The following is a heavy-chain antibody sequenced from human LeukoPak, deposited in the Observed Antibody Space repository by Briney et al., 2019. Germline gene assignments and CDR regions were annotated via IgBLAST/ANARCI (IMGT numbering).Heavy chain of an antibody. Sequence: GGSLRLSCAASGFTFSSYGMHWVRQAPGKGLEWMAVIWYDGSNKYYADSVKGRFTISRDNSKNTLYLQMNSLRAEDTAVYYCARGSYYYDSSGYLDYWGQGTLVTVSS. CDR1: GFTFSSYG. CDR2: IWYDGSNK. CDR3: ARGSYYYDSSGYLDY. D-gene: IGHD3-22*01. J-gene: IGHJ4*02. V-gene: IGHV3-33*01.